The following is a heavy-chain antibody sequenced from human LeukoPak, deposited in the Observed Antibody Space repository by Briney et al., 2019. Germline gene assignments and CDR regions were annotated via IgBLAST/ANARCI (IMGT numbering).Heavy chain of an antibody. Sequence: GGSLRLSCAASGFTLRSYGMNWVRQAPGKGLEWVASINPDGSQKLYVDSVKGRFTISRDNTKGSLYLQMNSLGAEDTAMYYCAKLLGTATTYDSWGQGTRVTVSS. D-gene: IGHD5-24*01. V-gene: IGHV3-7*01. CDR1: GFTLRSYG. CDR2: INPDGSQK. J-gene: IGHJ4*02. CDR3: AKLLGTATTYDS.